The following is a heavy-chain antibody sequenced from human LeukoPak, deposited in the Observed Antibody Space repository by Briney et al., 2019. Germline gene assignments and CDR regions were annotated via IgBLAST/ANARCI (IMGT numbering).Heavy chain of an antibody. D-gene: IGHD3-10*01. V-gene: IGHV3-53*01. CDR3: ASSLLWFGEWYFDY. CDR2: IYSGGST. CDR1: GFTVSSNY. Sequence: GGSLRLSCAASGFTVSSNYMSWVRQAPGKGLEWVSVIYSGGSTYYADSVKGRLTISRDNSKNTLYLQMNSLRAEDTAVYYCASSLLWFGEWYFDYWGQGTLVTVSS. J-gene: IGHJ4*02.